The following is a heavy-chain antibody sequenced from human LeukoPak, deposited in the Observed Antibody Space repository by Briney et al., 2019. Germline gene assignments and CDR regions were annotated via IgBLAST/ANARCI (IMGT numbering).Heavy chain of an antibody. CDR3: ARDQRFLEWLLWVYYFDY. CDR2: IKQDGSEK. D-gene: IGHD3-3*01. CDR1: GYSISSGYY. V-gene: IGHV3-7*01. Sequence: ETLSLTCTVSGYSISSGYYWGWVRQAPGKGLEWVANIKQDGSEKYYVDSVKGRFTISRDNAKNSLYLQMNSLRAEDTAVYYCARDQRFLEWLLWVYYFDYWGQGTLVAVSS. J-gene: IGHJ4*02.